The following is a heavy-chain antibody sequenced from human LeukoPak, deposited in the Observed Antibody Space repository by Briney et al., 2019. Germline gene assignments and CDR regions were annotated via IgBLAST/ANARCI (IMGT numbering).Heavy chain of an antibody. Sequence: GGSLRLSCAASGFTFSSYSMNWVRQAPGKGMEWVSYITSSTSATYYADSVKGRFTISRDNAKNSLFLQMNSLRDEDTAVYYCARGSTMDYWGQGTLVTVSS. CDR2: ITSSTSAT. CDR1: GFTFSSYS. D-gene: IGHD3-10*01. CDR3: ARGSTMDY. J-gene: IGHJ4*02. V-gene: IGHV3-48*02.